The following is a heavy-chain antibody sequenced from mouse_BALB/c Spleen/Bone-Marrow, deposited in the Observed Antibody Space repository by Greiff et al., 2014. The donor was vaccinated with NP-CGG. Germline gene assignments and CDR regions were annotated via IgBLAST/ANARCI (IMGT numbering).Heavy chain of an antibody. CDR3: AGDGAY. CDR2: IDPANGNT. CDR1: GFNIKDAY. V-gene: IGHV14-3*02. Sequence: VQLKESGAELVKPGASVKLSCTASGFNIKDAYMHWVKQRPEQGLEWIGRIDPANGNTKYDPKFQGKATITADTSSNTAYLQLSSLTSEDTAVYYCAGDGAYWGQGTLVTVSA. J-gene: IGHJ3*01. D-gene: IGHD3-3*01.